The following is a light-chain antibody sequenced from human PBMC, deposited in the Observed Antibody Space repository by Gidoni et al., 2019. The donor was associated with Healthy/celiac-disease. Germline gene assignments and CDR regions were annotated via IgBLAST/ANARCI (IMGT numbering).Light chain of an antibody. CDR2: GKS. Sequence: QSVLTQPPSVSGAPGQRVTISCTGSSSNIGAGYDVHWYQQLPGTAPKLLINGKSNRPSGVPDRFSGSKSGTSASLAITGLQAEDEADYYCQSYDSSLSGVVFGGGTKLTVL. CDR3: QSYDSSLSGVV. J-gene: IGLJ2*01. CDR1: SSNIGAGYD. V-gene: IGLV1-40*01.